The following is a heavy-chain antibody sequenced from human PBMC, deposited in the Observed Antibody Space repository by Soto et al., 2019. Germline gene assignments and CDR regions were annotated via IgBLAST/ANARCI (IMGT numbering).Heavy chain of an antibody. J-gene: IGHJ4*02. CDR3: ARVSARTEYSSARY. CDR1: GFTFSSYS. D-gene: IGHD6-6*01. Sequence: GGSLRLSCAASGFTFSSYSMNWVRQAPGKGLEWVSSISSSSSYTYYADSVKGRFTISRDNAKNSLYLQMNSLRAEDTAVYYCARVSARTEYSSARYWGQGTLVTVSS. CDR2: ISSSSSYT. V-gene: IGHV3-21*01.